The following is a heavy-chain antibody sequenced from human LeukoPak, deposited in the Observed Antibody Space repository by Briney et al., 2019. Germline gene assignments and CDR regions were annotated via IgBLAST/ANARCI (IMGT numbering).Heavy chain of an antibody. CDR2: IRYSGTT. Sequence: SETLSLTCTVSGGSISSYYWSWIRQSPGKGLEWIGSIRYSGTTYYNPSLKSRVTISVDTSTNQFSLKVSFVTAADTAVYYCADYDFWSGPLDVWGQGTTVTVSS. CDR3: ADYDFWSGPLDV. J-gene: IGHJ6*02. CDR1: GGSISSYY. V-gene: IGHV4-59*05. D-gene: IGHD3-3*01.